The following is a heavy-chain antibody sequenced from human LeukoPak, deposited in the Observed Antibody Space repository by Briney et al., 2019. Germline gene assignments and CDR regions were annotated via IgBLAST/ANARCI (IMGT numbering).Heavy chain of an antibody. CDR3: ARDPYYYDRSGYVETGKFGANFFDY. J-gene: IGHJ4*02. V-gene: IGHV3-30-3*01. Sequence: GGSLRLSCAASGFTFSNYALHWVRQAPGKGLEWVAVISHDGSNKYYADSVKGRFTISRDNSKNTLYLQMDSLRAEDTALYYCARDPYYYDRSGYVETGKFGANFFDYWGQGILVTVSS. CDR1: GFTFSNYA. D-gene: IGHD3-22*01. CDR2: ISHDGSNK.